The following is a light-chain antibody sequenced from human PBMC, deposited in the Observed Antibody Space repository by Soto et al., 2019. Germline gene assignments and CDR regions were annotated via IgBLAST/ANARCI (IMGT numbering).Light chain of an antibody. CDR2: EDN. V-gene: IGLV1-51*02. CDR1: SSNIENNY. Sequence: QSVLTQPPSVSAAPGQKVTISCSGSSSNIENNYVSWYRQLPGTAPKLLIYEDNKRPSGIPDRFSGSKSGTSATLGITGLETGDEADYYCATWDSRLSGGVFGTGTKVTVL. J-gene: IGLJ1*01. CDR3: ATWDSRLSGGV.